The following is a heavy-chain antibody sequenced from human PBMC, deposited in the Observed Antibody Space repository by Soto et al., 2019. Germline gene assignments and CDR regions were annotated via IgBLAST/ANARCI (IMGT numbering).Heavy chain of an antibody. CDR2: INAGNGNT. CDR3: ARSYSSSHASGY. Sequence: QVQLVQSGAEVKKPGASVKVSCKASGYTFTSYAMHWVRQAPGQRLEWMGWINAGNGNTKYSQKFQGRVTMTTDTSTSTAYMELRSLRSDDTAVYYCARSYSSSHASGYWGQGTLVTVSS. CDR1: GYTFTSYA. V-gene: IGHV1-3*01. D-gene: IGHD6-6*01. J-gene: IGHJ4*02.